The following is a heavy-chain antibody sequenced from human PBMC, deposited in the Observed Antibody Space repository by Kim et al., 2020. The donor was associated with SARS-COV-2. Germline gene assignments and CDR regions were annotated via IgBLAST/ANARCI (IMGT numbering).Heavy chain of an antibody. D-gene: IGHD5-12*01. Sequence: GGSLRLSCVGSGFTLDNYAMSWVRQAPGKGLEWVSVVSGVGVNKFYADSVRGRFTISRDNSKNILYLQMNSLRDEDTALYYCAKMAVMGGYNYFYYYGM. CDR1: GFTLDNYA. CDR2: VSGVGVNK. V-gene: IGHV3-23*01. CDR3: AKMAVMGGYNYFYYYGM. J-gene: IGHJ6*01.